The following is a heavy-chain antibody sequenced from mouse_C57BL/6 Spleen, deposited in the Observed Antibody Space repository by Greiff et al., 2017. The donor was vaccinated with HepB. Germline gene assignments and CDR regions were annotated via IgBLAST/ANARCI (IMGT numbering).Heavy chain of an antibody. D-gene: IGHD2-2*01. Sequence: VQLQQSGAELVRPGASVKLSCTASGFNIKDYYMHWVKQRPEQGLEWIGRIDPEDGDTEYAPKFQGKATMTADTSSNTAYLQLSSLTSEDTAVYYCTPMVTTGFYYAMDYWGQGTSVTVSS. CDR2: IDPEDGDT. CDR3: TPMVTTGFYYAMDY. J-gene: IGHJ4*01. V-gene: IGHV14-1*01. CDR1: GFNIKDYY.